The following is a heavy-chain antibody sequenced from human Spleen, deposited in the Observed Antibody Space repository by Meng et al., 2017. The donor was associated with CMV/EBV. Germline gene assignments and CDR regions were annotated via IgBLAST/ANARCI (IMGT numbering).Heavy chain of an antibody. CDR2: IYYSGST. CDR1: DGSISSGDYY. D-gene: IGHD3-3*01. Sequence: LRLSCSVSDGSISSGDYYWSWIRQPPGKGLEWIGYIYYSGSTYYNPSLKSRVIISVDMSKNQFSLKLSSVTAADTAVYYCARVRVRFTLNWFDPWGQGTLVTVSS. V-gene: IGHV4-30-4*08. J-gene: IGHJ5*02. CDR3: ARVRVRFTLNWFDP.